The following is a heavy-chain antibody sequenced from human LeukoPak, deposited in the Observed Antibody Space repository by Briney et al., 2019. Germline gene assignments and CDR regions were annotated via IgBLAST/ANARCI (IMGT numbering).Heavy chain of an antibody. CDR3: AKVRESGGNDY. Sequence: GGSLRLSCAASGFTFSSYGMHWVRQAPAKGLEWVAVIPYDGSNKYYADSVKGRFTISRDNSKNTLYLQMNSLRAEDTAVYYRAKVRESGGNDYWGQGTLVTVSS. CDR1: GFTFSSYG. D-gene: IGHD2-15*01. CDR2: IPYDGSNK. J-gene: IGHJ4*02. V-gene: IGHV3-30*18.